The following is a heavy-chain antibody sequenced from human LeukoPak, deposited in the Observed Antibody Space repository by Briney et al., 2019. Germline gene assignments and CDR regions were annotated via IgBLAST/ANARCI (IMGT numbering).Heavy chain of an antibody. J-gene: IGHJ3*02. CDR3: ARDRLPEAGTPDAFDI. D-gene: IGHD6-19*01. V-gene: IGHV3-21*01. CDR1: GFTFSSYS. Sequence: GGSLRLSCAASGFTFSSYSMNWVRQAPGKGLEWVSPISSSSSYIYYADSVKGRFTISRDNAKNSLYLQMNSLRAEDTAVYYCARDRLPEAGTPDAFDIWGQGTMVTVSS. CDR2: ISSSSSYI.